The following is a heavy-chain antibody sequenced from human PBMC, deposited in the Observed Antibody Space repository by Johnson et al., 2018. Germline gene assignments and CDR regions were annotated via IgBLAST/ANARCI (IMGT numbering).Heavy chain of an antibody. Sequence: QEQLVESGGGVVQPGGSLRLSCAGSGFIFCSYGMHWVRQAPGKGLEWVAVISYDGNTKYYLESMQGRITIPRNNSRDVAFLEISSLGHEEPAVYYCAERRYNWNYVPHYRDVWGKGTTVAVSS. CDR1: GFIFCSYG. CDR3: AERRYNWNYVPHYRDV. V-gene: IGHV3-30*18. D-gene: IGHD1-7*01. J-gene: IGHJ6*03. CDR2: ISYDGNTK.